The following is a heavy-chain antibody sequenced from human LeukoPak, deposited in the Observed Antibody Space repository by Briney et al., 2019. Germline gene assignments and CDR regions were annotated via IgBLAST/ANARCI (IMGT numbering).Heavy chain of an antibody. Sequence: ASVKVSCKASGYSFTGYYIHWVRQAPGQGLEWMGWINPNSGATNFAQHFQGRVTMTRDTSISTAYMELSRLRSDDTAVYYCASWKYCSVGSCPDCWGRGTLVTVSS. CDR2: INPNSGAT. J-gene: IGHJ4*02. CDR3: ASWKYCSVGSCPDC. CDR1: GYSFTGYY. D-gene: IGHD2-15*01. V-gene: IGHV1-2*02.